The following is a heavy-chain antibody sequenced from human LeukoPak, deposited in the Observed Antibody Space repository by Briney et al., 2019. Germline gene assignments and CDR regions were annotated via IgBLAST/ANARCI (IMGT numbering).Heavy chain of an antibody. CDR1: GGSISIGSYY. CDR3: ARSLGITGTPYDY. V-gene: IGHV4-61*02. CDR2: IYTSGST. Sequence: SETLSLTCTVSGGSISIGSYYWSWIRQPAGKGLEWIGRIYTSGSTNYNPSLKSRVTISVDTSNNQFSLKLSSVTAADTAVYYCARSLGITGTPYDYWGQGTLVTVSS. D-gene: IGHD1-20*01. J-gene: IGHJ4*02.